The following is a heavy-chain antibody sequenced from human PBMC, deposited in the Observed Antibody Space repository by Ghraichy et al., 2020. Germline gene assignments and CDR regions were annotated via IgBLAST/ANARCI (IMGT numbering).Heavy chain of an antibody. D-gene: IGHD3-10*01. J-gene: IGHJ5*02. V-gene: IGHV6-1*01. CDR2: TYYRSKWYN. CDR1: GDSVSRNSAA. CDR3: ARDPADPGSWFDP. Sequence: SQTLSLTCAISGDSVSRNSAAWNWLRQSPSRGLEWLGRTYYRSKWYNDYAVSVRSRIIINPDTSKNQFSLQLNSVTPEDTAVYYCARDPADPGSWFDPWGQGTLVTVSS.